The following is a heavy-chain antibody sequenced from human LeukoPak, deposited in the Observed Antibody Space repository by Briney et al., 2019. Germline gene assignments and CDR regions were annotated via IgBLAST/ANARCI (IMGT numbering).Heavy chain of an antibody. CDR2: IWYDGSNK. V-gene: IGHV3-33*06. Sequence: GGSLRLPCAASGFTFSSYGMHWVRQAPGKGLEWVAVIWYDGSNKYYADSVKGRFTISRDNSKNTLYLQMNSLRAEDTAVYYCAKDPAVANTARRFQHWGQGTLVTVTS. CDR3: AKDPAVANTARRFQH. D-gene: IGHD6-19*01. CDR1: GFTFSSYG. J-gene: IGHJ1*01.